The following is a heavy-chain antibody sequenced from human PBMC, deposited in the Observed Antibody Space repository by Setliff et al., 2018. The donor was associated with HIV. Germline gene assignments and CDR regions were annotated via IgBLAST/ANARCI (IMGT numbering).Heavy chain of an antibody. J-gene: IGHJ5*02. CDR2: IYPGDFET. CDR3: ARRHRIGSTNGLFDT. Sequence: PGESLKISCKASGYTFMNYWIGWVRQVPGKGLEGVGVIYPGDFETRYGPSFRGQVNISVQKSLNTAHLQLTVLKASDTAMYYFARRHRIGSTNGLFDTWVQGTLVTVSS. V-gene: IGHV5-51*01. CDR1: GYTFMNYW. D-gene: IGHD2-2*01.